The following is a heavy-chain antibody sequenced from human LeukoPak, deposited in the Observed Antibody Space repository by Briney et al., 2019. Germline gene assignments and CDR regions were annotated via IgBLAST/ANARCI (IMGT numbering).Heavy chain of an antibody. V-gene: IGHV3-48*04. Sequence: GGSLRLSCAASGFTFSSYSMNWVRQAPGKGLEWVSYISSSSSTIYYADSVKGQFTISRDNAKNSLYLQMNSLRAEDTAVYYCARGKVSIVVVPAAMGYYYMDVWGEGTTVTVSS. D-gene: IGHD2-2*01. CDR1: GFTFSSYS. CDR2: ISSSSSTI. CDR3: ARGKVSIVVVPAAMGYYYMDV. J-gene: IGHJ6*03.